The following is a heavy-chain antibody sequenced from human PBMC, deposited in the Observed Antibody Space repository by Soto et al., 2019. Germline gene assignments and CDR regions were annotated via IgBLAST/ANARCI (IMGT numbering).Heavy chain of an antibody. CDR2: IIPIFGTA. V-gene: IGHV1-69*13. Sequence: GASVKVSCKASGGTFSSYAISWVRQAPGQGLEWMGGIIPIFGTANYAQKFQGRVTITADESTSTAYMELSSLRSEDTAVYYCAREAYYYDSSGYYSPHYYYGMDVWGQGTTVTVSS. CDR3: AREAYYYDSSGYYSPHYYYGMDV. CDR1: GGTFSSYA. D-gene: IGHD3-22*01. J-gene: IGHJ6*02.